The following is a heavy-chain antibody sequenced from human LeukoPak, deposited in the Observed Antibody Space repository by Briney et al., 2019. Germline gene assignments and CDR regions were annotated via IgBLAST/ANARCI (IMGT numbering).Heavy chain of an antibody. CDR2: IYYSGST. Sequence: KPSETLSLTCAVSGGSINSYYWSWIRQPPGKGLEWIGYIYYSGSTNYNPSLKSRVTISVDTSKNQFSLKLISVTAADTAVYYCARAETSGWHFDIWGQGTMVTVSS. CDR1: GGSINSYY. V-gene: IGHV4-59*01. J-gene: IGHJ3*02. CDR3: ARAETSGWHFDI. D-gene: IGHD3-3*01.